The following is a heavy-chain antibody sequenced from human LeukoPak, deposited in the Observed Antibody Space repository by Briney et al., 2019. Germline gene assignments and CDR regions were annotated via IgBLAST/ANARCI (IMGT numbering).Heavy chain of an antibody. D-gene: IGHD3-22*01. J-gene: IGHJ3*02. V-gene: IGHV3-7*01. Sequence: GGSLRLSCAASGFTFSSYWMSWVRQAPGKGREWVANIKQDGSEKYYVDSVKGRFTISRDNAKNSLYLQMNSLRAEDTAVYYCARVINMIVVVPWNDAFDIWGQGTMVTVSS. CDR2: IKQDGSEK. CDR3: ARVINMIVVVPWNDAFDI. CDR1: GFTFSSYW.